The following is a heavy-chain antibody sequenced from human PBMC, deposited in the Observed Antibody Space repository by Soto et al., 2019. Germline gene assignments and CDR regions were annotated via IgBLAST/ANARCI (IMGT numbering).Heavy chain of an antibody. V-gene: IGHV3-30*03. CDR2: ISYDGSNK. CDR1: GFTFSSYD. Sequence: GGSLRLSCAASGFTFSSYDMHWVRQAPGKGLEWVAVISYDGSNKYYADSVKGRFTISRDNSKNTLYLQMNSLRAEDTVFYYCALIWFYDYYYYLMDVWGKGTTVIVSS. D-gene: IGHD3-10*01. CDR3: ALIWFYDYYYYLMDV. J-gene: IGHJ6*04.